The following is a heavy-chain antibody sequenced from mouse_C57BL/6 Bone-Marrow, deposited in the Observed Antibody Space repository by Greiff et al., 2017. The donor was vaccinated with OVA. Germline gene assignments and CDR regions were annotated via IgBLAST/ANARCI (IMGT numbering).Heavy chain of an antibody. CDR1: GYTFTSYD. D-gene: IGHD1-1*02. J-gene: IGHJ3*01. Sequence: QVHVKQSGPELVKPGASVKLSCKASGYTFTSYDINWVNQRPGQGLEWIGWIYPRDGSTKYNEKFKGKATLTVDTSSSTAYMELHSLTSEDSAVYFCARRGGWFAYWGQGTLVTVSA. CDR2: IYPRDGST. V-gene: IGHV1-85*01. CDR3: ARRGGWFAY.